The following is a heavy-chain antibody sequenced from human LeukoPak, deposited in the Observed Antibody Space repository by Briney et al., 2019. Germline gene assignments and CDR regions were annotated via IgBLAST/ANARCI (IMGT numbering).Heavy chain of an antibody. CDR2: ISYDGSNK. D-gene: IGHD6-13*01. V-gene: IGHV3-30*18. J-gene: IGHJ4*02. CDR1: GFTFSSYG. CDR3: AKGPYSSSWYLGY. Sequence: GGSLRLSCAASGFTFSSYGMHWVRQAPGKGLKGVEVISYDGSNKYYADSVKGRFTISRDNSKNTLYLQMNSLRAEDTAVYYCAKGPYSSSWYLGYWGQGTLVTVSS.